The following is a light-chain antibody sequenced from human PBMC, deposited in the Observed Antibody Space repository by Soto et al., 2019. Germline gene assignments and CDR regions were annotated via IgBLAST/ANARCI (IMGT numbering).Light chain of an antibody. V-gene: IGKV3-11*01. Sequence: EIVLTQSPATLSLSPGERATLSCWASQSVSSFLAWYQQKPGQAPRLLIYDASNRATGVPPRFSGSGSGADFTLTISSLEPEDFAIYYCQQRATWPLTFGGGTKVDIK. CDR2: DAS. CDR1: QSVSSF. J-gene: IGKJ4*01. CDR3: QQRATWPLT.